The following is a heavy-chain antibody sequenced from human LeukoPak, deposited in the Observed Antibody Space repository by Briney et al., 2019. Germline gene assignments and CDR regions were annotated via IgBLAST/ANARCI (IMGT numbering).Heavy chain of an antibody. CDR2: ISTSGGSS. CDR1: GFTFGSYA. J-gene: IGHJ4*02. Sequence: GGSLRLSCAASGFTFGSYAMSWVRQAPGKGLEWVSGISTSGGSSSYADSVKGRFTISRDNAKNSLYLQMNSLRAEDTAVYYCARDFSSSYYFDYWGQGTLVTVSS. V-gene: IGHV3-23*01. D-gene: IGHD6-6*01. CDR3: ARDFSSSYYFDY.